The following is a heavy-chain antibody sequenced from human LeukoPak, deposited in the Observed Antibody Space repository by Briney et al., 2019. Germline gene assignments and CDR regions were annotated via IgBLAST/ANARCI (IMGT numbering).Heavy chain of an antibody. Sequence: SETLSLTCTVSGGSISSYYWSWIRQPPGKGLEWIGYIYYSATTNYNPSLKSRVTISVDTSKNQVSLKLTSVTAADTAVYYCASAYYDFWSGLGYWGQGTLVTVSS. CDR3: ASAYYDFWSGLGY. CDR1: GGSISSYY. V-gene: IGHV4-59*01. D-gene: IGHD3-3*01. J-gene: IGHJ4*02. CDR2: IYYSATT.